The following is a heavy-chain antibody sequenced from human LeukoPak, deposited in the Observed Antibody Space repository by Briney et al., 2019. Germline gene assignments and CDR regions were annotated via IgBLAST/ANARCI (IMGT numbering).Heavy chain of an antibody. J-gene: IGHJ4*02. CDR2: IYYSGST. V-gene: IGHV4-39*01. CDR3: ARPHSEIGSWVY. D-gene: IGHD3-10*01. Sequence: SETLSLTCTVSGGSISSSSYYWGWIRQPPGKGLEWIGSIYYSGSTYYNPSLKSRVTISVDTSKNQFSLKLSSVTAADTAVYYCARPHSEIGSWVYWGQGTLVTVSS. CDR1: GGSISSSSYY.